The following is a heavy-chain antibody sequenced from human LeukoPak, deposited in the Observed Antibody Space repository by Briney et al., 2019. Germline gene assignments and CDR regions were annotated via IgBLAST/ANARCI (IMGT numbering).Heavy chain of an antibody. D-gene: IGHD1-26*01. J-gene: IGHJ4*02. Sequence: SETLSLTCAVYGGSFSGYYWSWIRQPPGKGLEWIGEINHSGSTNYNPSLKSRVTISVDTSKNQFSLKLSSVTAADTAVYYCARGGGYGEHFDYWGQGILVTVSS. CDR1: GGSFSGYY. CDR2: INHSGST. V-gene: IGHV4-34*01. CDR3: ARGGGYGEHFDY.